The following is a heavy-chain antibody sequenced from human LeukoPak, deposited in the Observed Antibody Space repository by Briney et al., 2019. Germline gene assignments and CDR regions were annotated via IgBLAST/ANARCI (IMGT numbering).Heavy chain of an antibody. D-gene: IGHD6-19*01. CDR3: AGHVDSSGWYRSYFDY. Sequence: PSETLSLTCTVSGGSISSGSYYWSWIRQPAGKGLEWIGRIYTSGSTNYNPSLKSRVTISVDTSKNQFSLKLSSVTAADTAVYYCAGHVDSSGWYRSYFDYWGQGTLVTVSS. CDR2: IYTSGST. V-gene: IGHV4-61*02. J-gene: IGHJ4*02. CDR1: GGSISSGSYY.